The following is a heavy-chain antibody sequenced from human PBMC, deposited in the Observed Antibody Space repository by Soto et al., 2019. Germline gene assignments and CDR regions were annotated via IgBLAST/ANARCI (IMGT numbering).Heavy chain of an antibody. J-gene: IGHJ6*03. CDR3: GTTDTDYYYYYMDV. V-gene: IGHV3-33*01. CDR1: GFTFSSYG. Sequence: GGSLRLSCAASGFTFSSYGMHWVRQAPGKGLEWVAVIWYDGSNKYYADSGKGRFTISRVNSKNTRYLQMNVLNAEDTAVYYCGTTDTDYYYYYMDVWGKGTTVTVSS. D-gene: IGHD2-8*02. CDR2: IWYDGSNK.